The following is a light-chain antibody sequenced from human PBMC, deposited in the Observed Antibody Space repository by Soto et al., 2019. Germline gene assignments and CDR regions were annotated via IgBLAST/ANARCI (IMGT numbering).Light chain of an antibody. CDR1: QGIRSY. CDR3: QQLDSMPIT. J-gene: IGKJ5*01. V-gene: IGKV1-9*01. Sequence: IQLTQSPSSLSASVGDRVAITCRASQGIRSYLAWYQQKPGEAPKLLISIASILQSGVPSRFSGSGSGTDFVLTIGSLQPEDSATYYCQQLDSMPITFGQGTRLEI. CDR2: IAS.